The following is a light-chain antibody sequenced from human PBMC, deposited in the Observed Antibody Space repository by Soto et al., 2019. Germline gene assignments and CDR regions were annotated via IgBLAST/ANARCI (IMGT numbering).Light chain of an antibody. CDR1: QSVSSNY. CDR3: QQHGTSPRT. CDR2: GAS. V-gene: IGKV3-20*01. J-gene: IGKJ1*01. Sequence: EVMLTQSPGTLSLSPGERATLSCRASQSVSSNYLAWYQQKSGQAPRLLIYGASNRATGIPDRFSSSGSGTYFTLTIRRLEPEDFAVYYCQQHGTSPRTFGQGTKVEFK.